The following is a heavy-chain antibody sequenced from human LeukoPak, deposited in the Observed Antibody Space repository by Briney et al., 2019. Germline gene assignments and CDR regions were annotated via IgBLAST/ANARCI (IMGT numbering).Heavy chain of an antibody. D-gene: IGHD1-26*01. J-gene: IGHJ4*02. CDR2: MNPYTGDT. CDR3: TRGSLSGSSRDY. Sequence: ASVKVSCKASGYTFTGYDNNWVRQATGQGLEWMGWMNPYTGDTGYAQKFQGRVTMTSNASVDTAYMELSGLRSEDTAVYYCTRGSLSGSSRDYWGQGTLVSVSS. CDR1: GYTFTGYD. V-gene: IGHV1-8*01.